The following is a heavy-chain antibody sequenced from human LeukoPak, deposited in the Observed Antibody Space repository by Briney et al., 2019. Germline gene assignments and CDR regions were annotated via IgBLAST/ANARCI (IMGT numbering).Heavy chain of an antibody. J-gene: IGHJ4*02. V-gene: IGHV3-11*04. CDR1: GFTFSDYY. D-gene: IGHD4-11*01. CDR2: ISSSSSTI. Sequence: GRSLRLSCAASGFTFSDYYMSWIRQAPGKGLEWVSYISSSSSTIYYADSVKGRFTISRDNAKNSLYLQTNSLRAEDTAVYYCARDPSNYFDYWGQGTLVTVSS. CDR3: ARDPSNYFDY.